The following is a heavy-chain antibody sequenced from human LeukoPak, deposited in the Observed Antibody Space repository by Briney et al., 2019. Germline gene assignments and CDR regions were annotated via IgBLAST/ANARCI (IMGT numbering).Heavy chain of an antibody. D-gene: IGHD1-26*01. CDR2: IQHDGSEQ. Sequence: GGSLRLSCAASGFSFRYYGMHRVRQAPGKGLEGVAFIQHDGSEQYHADSVKGRFTISRDNSKNTLFLQMNSLRAEDTAVYYCAREYCTTKSCLDSWGQGTLVTVSS. CDR1: GFSFRYYG. V-gene: IGHV3-30*02. J-gene: IGHJ4*02. CDR3: AREYCTTKSCLDS.